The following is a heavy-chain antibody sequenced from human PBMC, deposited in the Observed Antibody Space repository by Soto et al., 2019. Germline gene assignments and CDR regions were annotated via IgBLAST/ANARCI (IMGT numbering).Heavy chain of an antibody. D-gene: IGHD3-16*01. CDR1: GFTFMRSD. CDR3: AREGRICTCYDWYSEL. J-gene: IGHJ2*01. V-gene: IGHV3-13*01. Sequence: PGGALRRSAEASGFTFMRSDMHWVRQVTGKGLEWVSAIGGGGDTYYPDSVKGRFTISRENAKNSLYLQMNSLRDEDTAVYFCAREGRICTCYDWYSELCGSYTLATV. CDR2: IGGGGDT.